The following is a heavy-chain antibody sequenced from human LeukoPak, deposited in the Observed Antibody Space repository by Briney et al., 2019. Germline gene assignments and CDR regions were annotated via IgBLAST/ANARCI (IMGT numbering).Heavy chain of an antibody. CDR2: IRYDGSNK. CDR1: GFTFSSYY. D-gene: IGHD6-6*01. Sequence: GGSLRLSCVASGFTFSSYYMSWVRQAPGKGLEWVAFIRYDGSNKYYADSVKGRFTISRDNSKNTLYLQMNSLRAEDTAVYYCAKDRLEYSSSGYYYMDVWGKGTTVTVSS. CDR3: AKDRLEYSSSGYYYMDV. V-gene: IGHV3-30*02. J-gene: IGHJ6*03.